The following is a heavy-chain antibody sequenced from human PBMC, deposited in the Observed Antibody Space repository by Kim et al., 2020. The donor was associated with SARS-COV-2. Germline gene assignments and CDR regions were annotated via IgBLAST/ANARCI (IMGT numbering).Heavy chain of an antibody. CDR1: GFTFSSYS. CDR3: ARAYYDILTGYQNYAFDI. D-gene: IGHD3-9*01. J-gene: IGHJ3*02. CDR2: ISSSSSTI. V-gene: IGHV3-48*02. Sequence: GGSLRLSCAASGFTFSSYSMNWVRQAPGKGLEWVSYISSSSSTIYYADSVKGRFTISRDNAKNSLYLQMNSLRDEDTAVYYCARAYYDILTGYQNYAFDIWGQGTMVTVSS.